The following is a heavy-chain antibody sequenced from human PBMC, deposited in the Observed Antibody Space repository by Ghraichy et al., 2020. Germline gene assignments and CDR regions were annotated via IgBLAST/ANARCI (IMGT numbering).Heavy chain of an antibody. CDR3: AKRSPIYDSSGYYPDY. J-gene: IGHJ4*02. Sequence: GGSLRLSCAASGFTFSSYGMHWVRQAPGKGLEWVAVISYDGSNKYYADSVKGRFTISRDNSKNTLYLQMNSLRAEDTAVYYCAKRSPIYDSSGYYPDYWGQGTLVTVSS. V-gene: IGHV3-30*18. CDR2: ISYDGSNK. CDR1: GFTFSSYG. D-gene: IGHD3-22*01.